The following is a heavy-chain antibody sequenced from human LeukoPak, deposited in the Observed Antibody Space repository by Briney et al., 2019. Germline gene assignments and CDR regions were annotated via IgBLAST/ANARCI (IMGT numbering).Heavy chain of an antibody. CDR2: ISSSSSYI. J-gene: IGHJ3*02. V-gene: IGHV3-21*01. CDR3: AIHVVTATTGVVFDI. Sequence: PGGSLRLSCAASGFTFSSYSMNWVRQAPGKGLEWVSSISSSSSYIYYADSVKGRFTISRDNAKNSLYLQMNSLRAEDTAVYYCAIHVVTATTGVVFDIWGQGTMVTVSS. CDR1: GFTFSSYS. D-gene: IGHD2-21*02.